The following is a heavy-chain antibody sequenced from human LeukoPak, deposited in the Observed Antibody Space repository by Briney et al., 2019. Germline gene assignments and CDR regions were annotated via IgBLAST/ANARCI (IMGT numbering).Heavy chain of an antibody. CDR1: GFTFSSYA. D-gene: IGHD3-22*01. Sequence: PGGSLRLSCAASGFTFSSYAMSWVRQAPGKGLEWVSAISGSGGSTYYADSVKGRFTISRDNSKNTLYLQMNSLRAEDTAVHYCAKGRYYYDSSDAFDIWGQGTMVTVSS. CDR2: ISGSGGST. V-gene: IGHV3-23*01. CDR3: AKGRYYYDSSDAFDI. J-gene: IGHJ3*02.